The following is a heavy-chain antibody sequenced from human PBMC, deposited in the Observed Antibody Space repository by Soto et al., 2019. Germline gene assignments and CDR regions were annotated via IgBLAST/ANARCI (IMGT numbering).Heavy chain of an antibody. CDR2: INHSGST. CDR3: ARTACITFFGVVTPLSGGYYGMDV. Sequence: SETLSLTCAVYGGSFSGYYWSWIRQPPGKGLEWVGEINHSGSTNYNPSLKSRVTISVDTSKNQFSLKLSSVTAADTAVYYCARTACITFFGVVTPLSGGYYGMDVWGQGTTVTVSS. V-gene: IGHV4-34*01. J-gene: IGHJ6*02. CDR1: GGSFSGYY. D-gene: IGHD3-3*01.